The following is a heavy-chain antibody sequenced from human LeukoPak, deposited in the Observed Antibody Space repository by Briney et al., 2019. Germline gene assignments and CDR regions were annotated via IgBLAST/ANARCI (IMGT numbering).Heavy chain of an antibody. D-gene: IGHD2-15*01. J-gene: IGHJ4*02. CDR3: AKAVVVVAATGVDY. V-gene: IGHV3-23*01. Sequence: GGSLRLSCAASGFTFSSYAMSWVRQAPGKGLEWVSAISGSGGSTYYADSVKGRSTISRDNSKNTLYLQMNSLRAEDTAVYYCAKAVVVVAATGVDYWGQGTLVTVSS. CDR2: ISGSGGST. CDR1: GFTFSSYA.